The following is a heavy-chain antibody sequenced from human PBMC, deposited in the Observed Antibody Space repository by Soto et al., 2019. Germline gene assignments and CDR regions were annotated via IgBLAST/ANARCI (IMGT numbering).Heavy chain of an antibody. V-gene: IGHV1-69*06. CDR3: ARSQGSSTSLEIYYYYYYGMDV. D-gene: IGHD2-2*01. Sequence: QVQLVQSGAEVKKPGSSVKVSCKASGGTFSSYAISWVRQAPGQGLEGMGGIIPISDTTNYAQKFQGRVTTTSDKSTSTAYMELSSLRSEDRAVYYCARSQGSSTSLEIYYYYYYGMDVWGQGTTVTVSS. J-gene: IGHJ6*02. CDR1: GGTFSSYA. CDR2: IIPISDTT.